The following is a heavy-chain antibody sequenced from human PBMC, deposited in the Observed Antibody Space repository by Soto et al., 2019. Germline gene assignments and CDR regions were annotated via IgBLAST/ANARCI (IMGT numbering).Heavy chain of an antibody. CDR1: GFTFSSYG. V-gene: IGHV3-33*01. D-gene: IGHD6-13*01. CDR2: IWYDGSNK. J-gene: IGHJ6*02. Sequence: GGSLRLSCAASGFTFSSYGMHWVRQAPGKGLEWVAVIWYDGSNKYYADSVKGRFTISRDNSKNTLYLQMNSLRAEDTAVYYCARDRDSSSWYTPDYYGMDVWGQGTTVTVSS. CDR3: ARDRDSSSWYTPDYYGMDV.